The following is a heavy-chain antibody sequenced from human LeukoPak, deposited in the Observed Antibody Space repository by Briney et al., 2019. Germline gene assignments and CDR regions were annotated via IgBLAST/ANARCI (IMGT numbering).Heavy chain of an antibody. D-gene: IGHD1-14*01. CDR1: GFSFSIYS. Sequence: PGGSLRLSCAASGFSFSIYSMNWVRQAPGKGLEWVSYISSSGSTIYYADSVKGRFTISRDNAKNSLYLQMNSLRAEDTAVYYCARDPSAGMGTGFDYWGQGTLVTVSS. V-gene: IGHV3-48*04. CDR2: ISSSGSTI. J-gene: IGHJ4*02. CDR3: ARDPSAGMGTGFDY.